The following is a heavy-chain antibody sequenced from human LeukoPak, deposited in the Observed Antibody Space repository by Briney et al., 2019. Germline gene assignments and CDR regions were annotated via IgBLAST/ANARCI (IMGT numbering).Heavy chain of an antibody. CDR2: IRWDGAAT. CDR1: GFSFDDYS. J-gene: IGHJ3*02. V-gene: IGHV3-43*01. Sequence: GGSLRLSCAASGFSFDDYSVHWVRQPPGKGLEWVSLIRWDGAATNYADSVKGRFTISRENAKNSLYLQMNSLRAGDTAVYYCARVRASRRYYYDSSDDDAFDIWGQGTMVTVSS. D-gene: IGHD3-22*01. CDR3: ARVRASRRYYYDSSDDDAFDI.